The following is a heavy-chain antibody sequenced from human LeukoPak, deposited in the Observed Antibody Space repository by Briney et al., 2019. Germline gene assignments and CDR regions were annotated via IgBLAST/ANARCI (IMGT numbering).Heavy chain of an antibody. CDR1: GFTVSSNY. Sequence: GGSLRLSCAASGFTVSSNYMSWVREAPGKGLEWVSVIYSGGSTYYADSVKGRFTISRDNSKNTLYLQMNSLRVEDTAVYYCARGGSGSYYYYYYYMDVWGKGTTVTVSS. CDR2: IYSGGST. CDR3: ARGGSGSYYYYYYYMDV. V-gene: IGHV3-66*02. D-gene: IGHD5-12*01. J-gene: IGHJ6*03.